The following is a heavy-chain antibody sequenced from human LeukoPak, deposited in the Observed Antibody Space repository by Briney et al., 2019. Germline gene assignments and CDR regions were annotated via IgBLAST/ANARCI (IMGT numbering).Heavy chain of an antibody. Sequence: PGGSLRLSCAASGFTFSSYAMSWVRQAPGKGLEWVSAISGSGGSTYYADSVKGRFTISRDNSKNTLYLQMDTLRVEDTAVYYCAKDRRSAGGASLGRFGSWGQGTRVTVSP. CDR1: GFTFSSYA. CDR3: AKDRRSAGGASLGRFGS. V-gene: IGHV3-23*01. D-gene: IGHD3-16*01. J-gene: IGHJ5*02. CDR2: ISGSGGST.